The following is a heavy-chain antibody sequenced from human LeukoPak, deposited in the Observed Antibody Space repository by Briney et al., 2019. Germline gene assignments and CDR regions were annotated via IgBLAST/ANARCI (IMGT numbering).Heavy chain of an antibody. CDR3: AKARGYCSSTSCQAHYYYYYMDV. V-gene: IGHV3-23*01. CDR2: ISGSGGST. Sequence: LGGSLRLSCAASGFAFSSYAMSWVRQAPGMGLEWVSAISGSGGSTYYADSVKGRFTISRDNSKNTLYLQMNSLRAGDTAVYYCAKARGYCSSTSCQAHYYYYYMDVWGKGTTVTVSS. J-gene: IGHJ6*03. CDR1: GFAFSSYA. D-gene: IGHD2-2*01.